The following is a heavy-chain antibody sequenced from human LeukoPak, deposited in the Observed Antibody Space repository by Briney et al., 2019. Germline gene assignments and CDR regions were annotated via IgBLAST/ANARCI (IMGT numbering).Heavy chain of an antibody. CDR3: ATHGYSELRYFDWSTNE. Sequence: GGSLRLSCAASGFRFSSYAMNWIRQAPGKGLEWVSGISGSAVTTYYADSVKGRFTISRDNSKNTLYLQMNSLRAEDTAVYYCATHGYSELRYFDWSTNEWGQGTLVTVSS. J-gene: IGHJ4*02. V-gene: IGHV3-23*01. CDR1: GFRFSSYA. CDR2: ISGSAVTT. D-gene: IGHD3-9*01.